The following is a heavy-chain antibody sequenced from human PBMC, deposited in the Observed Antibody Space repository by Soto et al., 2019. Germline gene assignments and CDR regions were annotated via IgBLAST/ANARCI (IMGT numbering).Heavy chain of an antibody. CDR1: GFTFSSYS. J-gene: IGHJ4*02. V-gene: IGHV3-21*01. D-gene: IGHD2-21*02. CDR3: ASVGPGGNYPVDY. Sequence: PGGSLRLSCAASGFTFSSYSMNWVRQAPGKGLEWVSSISSSSSYIYYADSVKGRFTISRDNAKNSLYLQMNSLRAEDTAVYYCASVGPGGNYPVDYWGQGTLVTVSS. CDR2: ISSSSSYI.